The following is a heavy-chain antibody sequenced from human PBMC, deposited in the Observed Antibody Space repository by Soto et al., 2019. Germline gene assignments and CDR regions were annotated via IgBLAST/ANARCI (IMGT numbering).Heavy chain of an antibody. CDR3: AKLRGSQLPTWHFDY. CDR2: TSSSSSYI. J-gene: IGHJ4*02. Sequence: TGGSLRLSCAASGFTFSSYSMNWVRQAPGKGLEWVSSTSSSSSYIYYADSVKGRFTISRDNAKNSLYLQMNSLRAEDTAVYYCAKLRGSQLPTWHFDYWGQGSLVTVSS. CDR1: GFTFSSYS. D-gene: IGHD2-21*01. V-gene: IGHV3-21*04.